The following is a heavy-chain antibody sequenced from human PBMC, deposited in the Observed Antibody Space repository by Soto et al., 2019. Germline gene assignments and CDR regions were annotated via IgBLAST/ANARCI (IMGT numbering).Heavy chain of an antibody. CDR3: ARRGRYGMTRDAFDI. CDR1: GYSFTSYW. Sequence: GESLKISCKGSGYSFTSYWIGWVRQMPGKGLEWMGIIYPGDSDTRYSPSFQGQVTISADRSISTAYLQWSSLKASDTAMYYCARRGRYGMTRDAFDIWGQGTMVTVSS. J-gene: IGHJ3*02. D-gene: IGHD3-16*01. CDR2: IYPGDSDT. V-gene: IGHV5-51*01.